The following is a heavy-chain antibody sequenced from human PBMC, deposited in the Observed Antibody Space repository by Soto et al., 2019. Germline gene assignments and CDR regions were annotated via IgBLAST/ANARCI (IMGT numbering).Heavy chain of an antibody. CDR1: GFTFSSYS. D-gene: IGHD3-9*01. CDR3: ARVFDYPSGSAFDI. CDR2: ISRSSSTI. J-gene: IGHJ3*02. V-gene: IGHV3-48*02. Sequence: PGGSLRLSCAASGFTFSSYSVNWVRQAPGKGLEWVSYISRSSSTIYYADSVKGRFTISRDNAKNSLYLQMNSLRDEDTAVYYCARVFDYPSGSAFDIWGQGTMVTVSS.